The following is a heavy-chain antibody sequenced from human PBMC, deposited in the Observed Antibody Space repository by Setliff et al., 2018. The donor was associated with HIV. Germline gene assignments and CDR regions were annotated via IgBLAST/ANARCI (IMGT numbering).Heavy chain of an antibody. J-gene: IGHJ4*02. V-gene: IGHV4-39*01. CDR3: ARRGIIAGTTDF. Sequence: SETLSLTCTVSNGSISSSSYFWGWIRQPPGKGLEWIGNIFYSGSTYYNQSLKSRVLISVDTSKNQFSLKLTSVTAADTAVYYCARRGIIAGTTDFWGQGTPVTVSS. CDR2: IFYSGST. D-gene: IGHD1-7*01. CDR1: NGSISSSSYF.